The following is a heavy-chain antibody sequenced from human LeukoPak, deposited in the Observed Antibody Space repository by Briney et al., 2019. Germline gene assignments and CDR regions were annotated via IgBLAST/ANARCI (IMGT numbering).Heavy chain of an antibody. CDR3: ARDRYCSSTSCPGGFDY. D-gene: IGHD2-2*01. CDR2: IYYSGST. CDR1: GGSISSSSYY. Sequence: SETLSLTCTVSGGSISSSSYYWGWIRQPPGKGLEWIGSIYYSGSTYYNPSLKGRVTISVDTSKNQFSLKLSSVTAADTAVYYCARDRYCSSTSCPGGFDYWGQGTLVTVSS. V-gene: IGHV4-39*07. J-gene: IGHJ4*02.